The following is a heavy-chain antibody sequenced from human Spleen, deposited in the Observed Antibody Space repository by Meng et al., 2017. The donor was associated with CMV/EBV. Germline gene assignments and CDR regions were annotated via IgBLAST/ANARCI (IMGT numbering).Heavy chain of an antibody. CDR1: GFIFSTYS. Sequence: GESLKISCAASGFIFSTYSMNWVRQAPGKGLEWVSSISGSSTYIYYADSVKGRFTISRDNAKNSLYLQVNSLRAEDTAVYYCARVGSREYQRSDGPYYYYGMDVWGQGTTVTVSS. CDR2: ISGSSTYI. J-gene: IGHJ6*02. D-gene: IGHD2-2*01. V-gene: IGHV3-21*04. CDR3: ARVGSREYQRSDGPYYYYGMDV.